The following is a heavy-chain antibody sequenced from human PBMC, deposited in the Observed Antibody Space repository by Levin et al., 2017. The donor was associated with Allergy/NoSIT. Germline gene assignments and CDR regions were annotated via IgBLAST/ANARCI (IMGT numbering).Heavy chain of an antibody. CDR2: IYSGYST. CDR1: GFTVSTNY. V-gene: IGHV3-53*01. D-gene: IGHD2-2*01. J-gene: IGHJ6*03. Sequence: GESLKISCAASGFTVSTNYMSWVRQAPGKGLEWVSVIYSGYSTYYADSVKGRFTISRDNSKNTLYLQMNSLRAEDTAVYYCASDLVRYCSSTSCPGYMDVWGKGTTFTVSS. CDR3: ASDLVRYCSSTSCPGYMDV.